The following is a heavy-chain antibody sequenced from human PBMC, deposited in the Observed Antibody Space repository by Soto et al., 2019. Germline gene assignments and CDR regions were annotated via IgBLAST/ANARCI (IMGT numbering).Heavy chain of an antibody. D-gene: IGHD3-22*01. Sequence: QVQLQESGPGLVKPSETLSLTCTVSGGSISSYYWSWIRQPAGKGLEWIGRIYTRGSTNYNPSLESRVTMSVDTPKNQFSLRLTSVTAADTAVYYCARVVHYYDSSGYFDYWGQGTLVSVSS. V-gene: IGHV4-4*07. J-gene: IGHJ4*02. CDR2: IYTRGST. CDR1: GGSISSYY. CDR3: ARVVHYYDSSGYFDY.